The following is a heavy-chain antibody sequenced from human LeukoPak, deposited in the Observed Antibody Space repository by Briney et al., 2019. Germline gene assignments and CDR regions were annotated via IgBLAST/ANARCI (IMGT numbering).Heavy chain of an antibody. D-gene: IGHD6-19*01. CDR2: TAHRGST. CDR3: ARVTRNSGWFFDY. V-gene: IGHV4-38-2*01. J-gene: IGHJ4*02. CDR1: GYSISGGYF. Sequence: SETLSLTCDVSGYSISGGYFWGWIRQPPGMGLEWIGSTAHRGSTYYNLSLKGRVSISIDGSKNQFSLSLTSVTAADTAIYYCARVTRNSGWFFDYWGQGTLATVSS.